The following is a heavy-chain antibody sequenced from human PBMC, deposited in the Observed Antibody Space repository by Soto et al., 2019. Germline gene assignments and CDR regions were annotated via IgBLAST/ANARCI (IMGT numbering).Heavy chain of an antibody. CDR2: SYYTGSS. D-gene: IGHD3-22*01. J-gene: IGHJ4*02. CDR3: AREGSSGYFNFDY. V-gene: IGHV4-31*03. Sequence: SETLSLTCTVSGGSISSGGYYWSWIRQHPGKGLEWVGYSYYTGSSYYNPSLKSRVTISVDTSKNQFSLKLSSVTAADTAVYYCAREGSSGYFNFDYWGQGTLVTVSS. CDR1: GGSISSGGYY.